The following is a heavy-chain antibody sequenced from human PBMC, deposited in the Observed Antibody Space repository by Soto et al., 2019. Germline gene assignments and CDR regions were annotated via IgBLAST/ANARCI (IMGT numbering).Heavy chain of an antibody. CDR2: IHTGGST. CDR1: GFSVGGNP. J-gene: IGHJ4*02. Sequence: EVKLVESGGGLMQPGGSLRLSCAASGFSVGGNPMTWVRQAPGKGLEWVASIHTGGSTFYADPVKGRFTISRDNSKNMVYLQMNSLTVGDTAMYFCARGVNDDSWGQGTLVTVSS. D-gene: IGHD1-1*01. V-gene: IGHV3-53*01. CDR3: ARGVNDDS.